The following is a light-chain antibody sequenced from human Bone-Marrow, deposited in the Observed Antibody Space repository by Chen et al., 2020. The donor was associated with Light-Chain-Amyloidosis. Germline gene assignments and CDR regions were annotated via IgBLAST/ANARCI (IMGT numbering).Light chain of an antibody. V-gene: IGLV2-14*01. J-gene: IGLJ1*01. CDR1: SSDVGGDKH. CDR3: STYTITDTLV. CDR2: EVT. Sequence: QSALTQPPSVSGSPGQSITSSCTGTSSDVGGDKHVSWYQQHPDKAPKLVIYEVTNRPSWVPDRFSGSKSDNTASLTISELQTEDEANYFCSTYTITDTLVFGSGTRVTVL.